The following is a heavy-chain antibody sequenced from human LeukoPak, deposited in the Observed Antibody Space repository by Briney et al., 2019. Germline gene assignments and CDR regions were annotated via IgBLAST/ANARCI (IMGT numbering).Heavy chain of an antibody. Sequence: GGSLRLSCAASGFTSSSYWMSWVRQAPGKGLEWVANIKQDGSEKYYVDSVKGRFTISRDNAKNSLYLQMNSLRAEDTAVYYCARAYYDSSGYSLRYYYYGMDVWGQGTTVTVSS. CDR3: ARAYYDSSGYSLRYYYYGMDV. J-gene: IGHJ6*02. CDR1: GFTSSSYW. CDR2: IKQDGSEK. V-gene: IGHV3-7*04. D-gene: IGHD3-22*01.